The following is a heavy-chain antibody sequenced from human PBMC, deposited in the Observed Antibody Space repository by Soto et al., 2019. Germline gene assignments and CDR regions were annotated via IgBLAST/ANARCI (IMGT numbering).Heavy chain of an antibody. Sequence: QVQLQESGPGLVKPSQTLSLTCTVSGGSISSGGYYWSWIRQHPGKGLEWIGYLYYSGSTYYNPSRQSRVTISVDTSKNQFSLKLSSVTAADTAVYYCARDRRRSYYYGMDVWGQGTTVTVSS. CDR1: GGSISSGGYY. CDR2: LYYSGST. CDR3: ARDRRRSYYYGMDV. V-gene: IGHV4-31*03. J-gene: IGHJ6*02.